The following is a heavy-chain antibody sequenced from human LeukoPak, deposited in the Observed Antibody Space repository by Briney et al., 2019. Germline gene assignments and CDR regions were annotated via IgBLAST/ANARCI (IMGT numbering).Heavy chain of an antibody. V-gene: IGHV4-4*07. J-gene: IGHJ4*02. CDR2: IHTRGIT. CDR3: AREDYSSRGLDY. CDR1: GVSISTNY. D-gene: IGHD6-13*01. Sequence: PSETLSLTCNVSGVSISTNYWSWIRQPPGKGLEWIGRIHTRGITNYNPSLKSRVTMSLDTSKNQFSLNLSSVTAADTAVYYCAREDYSSRGLDYWGQGTLVTFSS.